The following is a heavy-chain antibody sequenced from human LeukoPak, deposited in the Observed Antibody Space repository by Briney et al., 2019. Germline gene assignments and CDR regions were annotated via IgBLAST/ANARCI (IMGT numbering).Heavy chain of an antibody. V-gene: IGHV1-18*01. CDR1: GYTFTSYG. CDR3: ARDVVDITSDWFDP. CDR2: FSAYNGNT. Sequence: ASVKVSCKASGYTFTSYGISWVRQAPGHGLEWMGWFSAYNGNTKYAQKLQVRVTMTTATSTSTASKDMRSRRADDTSVCYCARDVVDITSDWFDPSGRGTLVTVSS. J-gene: IGHJ5*02. D-gene: IGHD2-21*01.